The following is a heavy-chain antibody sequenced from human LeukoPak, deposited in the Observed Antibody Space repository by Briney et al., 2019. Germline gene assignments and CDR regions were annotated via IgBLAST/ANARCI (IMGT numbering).Heavy chain of an antibody. CDR2: ISNNGGAT. CDR1: GFTFSSYA. V-gene: IGHV3-64*01. CDR3: AREGSGWYHFDY. J-gene: IGHJ4*02. D-gene: IGHD6-19*01. Sequence: GGSLRLSCAASGFTFSSYAMHWVRQAPGKGLEFVSAISNNGGATYYAISVKGRFTISRDNSKSTLYLQMGSLRVEDMAVYYCAREGSGWYHFDYWGQGTLLTVSS.